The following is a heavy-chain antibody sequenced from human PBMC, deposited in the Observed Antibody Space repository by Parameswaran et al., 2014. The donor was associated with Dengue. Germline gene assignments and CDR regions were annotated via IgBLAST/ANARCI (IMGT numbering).Heavy chain of an antibody. D-gene: IGHD6-6*01. V-gene: IGHV4-59*12. J-gene: IGHJ4*02. Sequence: RWIRQHPGKGLEWIGYIYYSGSTNYNPSLKSRVTISVDTSKNQFSLKLSSVTAADTAVYYCARGIAYSSSSFGVYYFDYWGQGTLVTVSS. CDR3: ARGIAYSSSSFGVYYFDY. CDR2: IYYSGST.